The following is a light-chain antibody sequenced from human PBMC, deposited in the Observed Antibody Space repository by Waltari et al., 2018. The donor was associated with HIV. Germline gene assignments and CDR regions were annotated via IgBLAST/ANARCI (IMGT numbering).Light chain of an antibody. Sequence: QSALTQPASVSGSPGQSITLSCTETSSGVGNYNLVSWYQQYTGKAPKLLIYEVTKRPSGVSSRFSGSKSGNTASLTISDLQAEDEATYYCCSYGSSATSVGFGGGTRVTV. CDR2: EVT. CDR3: CSYGSSATSVG. CDR1: SSGVGNYNL. J-gene: IGLJ2*01. V-gene: IGLV2-23*02.